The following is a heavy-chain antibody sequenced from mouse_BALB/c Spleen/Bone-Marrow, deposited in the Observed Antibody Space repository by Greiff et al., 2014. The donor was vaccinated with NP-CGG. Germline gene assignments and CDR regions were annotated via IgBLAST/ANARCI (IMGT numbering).Heavy chain of an antibody. CDR1: GYTFTGYW. Sequence: QVQLKESGAEVVRPGASVKLSCKASGYTFTGYWMNWVKQRPGQGLEWIGMIDPSDSEIHYNPMFRGKATLTVDKSSSTAYMQLSSLTSDDSAVYYCVRKYGKGGDYWGQGTTLTVSS. J-gene: IGHJ2*01. V-gene: IGHV1-61*01. CDR2: IDPSDSEI. CDR3: VRKYGKGGDY. D-gene: IGHD2-10*02.